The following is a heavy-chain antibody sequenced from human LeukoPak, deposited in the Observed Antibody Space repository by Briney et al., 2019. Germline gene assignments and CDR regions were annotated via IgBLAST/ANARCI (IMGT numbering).Heavy chain of an antibody. CDR3: ARVSRRGYYSGNWYFDL. D-gene: IGHD3-22*01. CDR1: GFTFSSYA. CDR2: IYSGGST. V-gene: IGHV3-53*01. Sequence: WGSLRRSCAASGFTFSSYAMHWVRQAPGKGREWVSVIYSGGSTYYPDSVKGRFTISRDNSKNTLYLQMNSLRAEDTAVYYCARVSRRGYYSGNWYFDLWGRGTLVTVSS. J-gene: IGHJ2*01.